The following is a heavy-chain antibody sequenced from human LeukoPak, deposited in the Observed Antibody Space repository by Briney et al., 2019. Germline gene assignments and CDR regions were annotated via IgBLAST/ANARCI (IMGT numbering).Heavy chain of an antibody. D-gene: IGHD6-19*01. CDR3: ARERGQWLVSDY. CDR1: GGTFSSYA. Sequence: GASVKVSCKASGGTFSSYAISWVRQAPGQGHEWMGRIIPILGIANYAQKFQGRVTITADKSTSTAYMELSSLRSEDTAVYYCARERGQWLVSDYWGQGTLVTVSS. CDR2: IIPILGIA. J-gene: IGHJ4*02. V-gene: IGHV1-69*04.